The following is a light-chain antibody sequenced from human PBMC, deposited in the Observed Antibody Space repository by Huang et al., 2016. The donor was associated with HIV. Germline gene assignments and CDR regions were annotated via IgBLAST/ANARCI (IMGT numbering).Light chain of an antibody. CDR1: QDISNY. J-gene: IGKJ1*01. Sequence: DIQMTQSPSSLSASVGDRVTITCQASQDISNYFNWYQQKPGKAPKLLIYDASNLETGVSSRFSGSGSGTDFTFTISSLQPEDIATYYCQHYDNLRTFGQGTKVEIK. CDR3: QHYDNLRT. CDR2: DAS. V-gene: IGKV1-33*01.